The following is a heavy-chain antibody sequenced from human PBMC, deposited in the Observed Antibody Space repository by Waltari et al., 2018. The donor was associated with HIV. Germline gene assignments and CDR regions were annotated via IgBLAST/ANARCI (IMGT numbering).Heavy chain of an antibody. J-gene: IGHJ5*02. CDR1: AYTFTAYY. D-gene: IGHD3-10*01. CDR3: AREEGGYTYGSIVNRNWFDT. Sequence: QVQLVQAGAEVKKPGASVKVSCKAAAYTFTAYYIHWVRQPPGQGLEWMGWINPKSGGTHFGQKFQGRVTMTRDTSISTAYMEVNRLRSDDTAVYYCAREEGGYTYGSIVNRNWFDTWGQGILVNVSS. CDR2: INPKSGGT. V-gene: IGHV1-2*02.